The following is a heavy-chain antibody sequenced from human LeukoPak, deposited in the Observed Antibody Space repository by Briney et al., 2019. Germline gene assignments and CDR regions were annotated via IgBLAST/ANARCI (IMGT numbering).Heavy chain of an antibody. J-gene: IGHJ4*02. CDR3: TTDSECGGDCFDY. D-gene: IGHD2-21*02. CDR2: IRSKANTYAT. CDR1: GFTFSGSA. Sequence: GGSLRLSCAATGFTFSGSAIHWVRQASGKGLEWVGRIRSKANTYATAYGASMQGRFTISRDDSKDTAYLQMNSLKTEDTAVYYCTTDSECGGDCFDYWGQGTLVTVSS. V-gene: IGHV3-73*01.